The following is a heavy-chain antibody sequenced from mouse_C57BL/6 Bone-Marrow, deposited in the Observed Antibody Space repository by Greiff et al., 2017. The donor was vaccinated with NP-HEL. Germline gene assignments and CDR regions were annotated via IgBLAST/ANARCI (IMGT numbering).Heavy chain of an antibody. CDR1: GFNIKDDY. CDR2: IDPENGDT. CDR3: TTDYYGPFAY. J-gene: IGHJ3*01. Sequence: EVKLQESGAELVRPGASVKLSCTASGFNIKDDYMHWVKQRPEQGLEWIGWIDPENGDTEYASKFQGKATITADTSSNTAYLQLSSLTSEDTAVYYCTTDYYGPFAYWGQGTLVTVSA. D-gene: IGHD1-2*01. V-gene: IGHV14-4*01.